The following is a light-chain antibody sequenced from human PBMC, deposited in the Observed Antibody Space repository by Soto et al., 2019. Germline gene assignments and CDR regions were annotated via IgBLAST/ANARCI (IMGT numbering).Light chain of an antibody. CDR3: SSYAGSSTYV. CDR1: SSNIGSNY. J-gene: IGLJ1*01. Sequence: QSALTQPPSASGTPGQRVIISCSGGSSNIGSNYVYWYQQHPGKAPKLMIYEVSKRPSGVPDRFSGSKSGNTASLTVSGLQAEDEADYYCSSYAGSSTYVFGTGTKVTVL. V-gene: IGLV2-8*01. CDR2: EVS.